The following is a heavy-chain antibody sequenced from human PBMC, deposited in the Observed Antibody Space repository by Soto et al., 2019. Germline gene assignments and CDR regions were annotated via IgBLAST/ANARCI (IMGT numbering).Heavy chain of an antibody. CDR1: GFTLSSYE. CDR2: ISGSGETI. Sequence: EVQLVQSGGGLAQPGGSLRLSCAVSGFTLSSYEMNWVRQAPGKGLEWVSYISGSGETINYADSVQGRFTITRDNAKHSLFLQMNSLRAEDTAVYYCARGLGSGWPYFDSWGQGTLVTVAS. J-gene: IGHJ4*02. V-gene: IGHV3-48*03. D-gene: IGHD6-19*01. CDR3: ARGLGSGWPYFDS.